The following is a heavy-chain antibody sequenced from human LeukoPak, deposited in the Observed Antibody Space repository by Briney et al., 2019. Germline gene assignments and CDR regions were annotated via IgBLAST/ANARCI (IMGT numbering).Heavy chain of an antibody. Sequence: GGSLRLSCAASGFTFSSYWMHWVRQAPGKGLVWVSRINSDGSSTSYADSVKGRFTISRDNAKNTLYLQMNSLRAEDTAVYYCARVNGIAVAGGFDYWGQGTLVTVSS. CDR2: INSDGSST. CDR3: ARVNGIAVAGGFDY. V-gene: IGHV3-74*01. CDR1: GFTFSSYW. D-gene: IGHD6-19*01. J-gene: IGHJ4*02.